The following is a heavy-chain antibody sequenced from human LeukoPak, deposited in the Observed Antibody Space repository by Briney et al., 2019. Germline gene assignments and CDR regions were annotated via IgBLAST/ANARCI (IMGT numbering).Heavy chain of an antibody. J-gene: IGHJ4*02. CDR2: TYYRSKWYN. Sequence: SQTLSLICAISGDSVSSNSAAWTWIRQSPSRGLEWLGRTYYRSKWYNDYAVSVKSRITINPDTSKNQFSLQLNSVTPEDTAVYYCARGPKQWCCSQWGQGTLVTVSS. V-gene: IGHV6-1*01. CDR1: GDSVSSNSAA. D-gene: IGHD2-15*01. CDR3: ARGPKQWCCSQ.